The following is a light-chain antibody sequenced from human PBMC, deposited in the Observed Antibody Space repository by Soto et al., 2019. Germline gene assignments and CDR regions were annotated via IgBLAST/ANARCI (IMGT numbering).Light chain of an antibody. CDR1: QSVRNN. J-gene: IGKJ1*01. V-gene: IGKV3-15*01. CDR3: QQYNNWLWT. CDR2: GAS. Sequence: EIVMTQSPATLSVSPGERATLSCRASQSVRNNLAWYQQKPGQAPRLLIYGASTRATGIPARFSGSGSGTEFILTISSMQFEDFAVYYCQQYNNWLWTFGQGTKVEIK.